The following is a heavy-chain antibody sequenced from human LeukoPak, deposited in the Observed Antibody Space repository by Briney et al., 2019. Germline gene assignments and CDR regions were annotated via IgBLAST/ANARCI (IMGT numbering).Heavy chain of an antibody. J-gene: IGHJ6*03. V-gene: IGHV4-34*01. D-gene: IGHD4-17*01. Sequence: SETLSLTCAVYGGSFSGYYWSWILQPPGKGLEWIGEINHSGSTNYNPSLKSRVTISVDTSKNQFSLKLSSVTAADTAVYYCARDLTTVTTGYYYMDVWGKGTTVTVSS. CDR3: ARDLTTVTTGYYYMDV. CDR1: GGSFSGYY. CDR2: INHSGST.